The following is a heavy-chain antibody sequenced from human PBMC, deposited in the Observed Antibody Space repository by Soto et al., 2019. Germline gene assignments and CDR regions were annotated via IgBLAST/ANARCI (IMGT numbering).Heavy chain of an antibody. CDR2: IYYSGST. V-gene: IGHV4-31*03. Sequence: PSETLSLTCTVSGGSISSGGYYWSWIRQHPGKGLEWIGYIYYSGSTYYNPSLKSRVTISVDTSKNQFSLKLSSVTAADTAKYYCARERTYQMSGDDTLDIWGLGTMVTVSS. J-gene: IGHJ3*02. CDR1: GGSISSGGYY. D-gene: IGHD2-21*01. CDR3: ARERTYQMSGDDTLDI.